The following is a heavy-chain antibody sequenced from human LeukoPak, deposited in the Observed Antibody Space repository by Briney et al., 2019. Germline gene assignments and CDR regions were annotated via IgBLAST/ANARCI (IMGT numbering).Heavy chain of an antibody. J-gene: IGHJ3*02. V-gene: IGHV3-21*01. Sequence: PGGSLRLSCAASGFTFSSYSMNWVRQAPGKGLEWVSSISSSSSYIYYADSVKGRFTISRDNAKNSLYLQMNSLRAEDTAVYYCARGGIREYQLYQTDAFDIWGQGTMVTVSS. CDR3: ARGGIREYQLYQTDAFDI. CDR1: GFTFSSYS. D-gene: IGHD2-2*01. CDR2: ISSSSSYI.